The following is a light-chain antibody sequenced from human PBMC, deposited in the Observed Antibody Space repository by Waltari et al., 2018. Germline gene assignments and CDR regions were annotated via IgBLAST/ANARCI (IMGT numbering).Light chain of an antibody. CDR1: YSNLATRH. CDR2: KNN. V-gene: IGLV1-47*01. CDR3: AAWDASLSEWV. Sequence: QSALTQPPSASGTPVQRVTISCSGGYSNLATRHVFWYQQVPGTAPKPLIYKNNQRPSEGPDRFSGSKSGTSASLAISGLRSEDEADYYCAAWDASLSEWVFGGGTKVTVL. J-gene: IGLJ3*02.